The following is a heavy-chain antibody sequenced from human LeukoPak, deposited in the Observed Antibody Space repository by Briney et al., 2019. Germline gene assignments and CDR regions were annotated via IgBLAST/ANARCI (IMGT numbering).Heavy chain of an antibody. J-gene: IGHJ5*02. CDR3: ARDQRFGEFLPFDP. CDR1: GFTFSSYW. CDR2: INSDGSST. V-gene: IGHV3-74*01. Sequence: GGSLRLSCAASGFTFSSYWMHWVRQAPGKGLVWVSRINSDGSSTSYADSVKGRFTISRDNAKNTLYLQMSSLRAEDTAVYYCARDQRFGEFLPFDPWGQGTLVTVSS. D-gene: IGHD3-10*01.